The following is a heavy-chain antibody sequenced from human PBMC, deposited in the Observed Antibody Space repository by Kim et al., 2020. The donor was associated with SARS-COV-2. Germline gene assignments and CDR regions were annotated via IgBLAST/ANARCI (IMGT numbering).Heavy chain of an antibody. D-gene: IGHD3-10*01. J-gene: IGHJ4*02. CDR1: GYSFTSYW. V-gene: IGHV5-51*01. CDR3: ARRAPFMVRGVPYYFDY. CDR2: IYPGDSDT. Sequence: GESLKISCKGSGYSFTSYWIGWVRQMPGKGLEWMGIIYPGDSDTRYSPSFQGQVTISADKSISTAYLQWSSLKASDTAMYYRARRAPFMVRGVPYYFDYWGQGTLVTVSS.